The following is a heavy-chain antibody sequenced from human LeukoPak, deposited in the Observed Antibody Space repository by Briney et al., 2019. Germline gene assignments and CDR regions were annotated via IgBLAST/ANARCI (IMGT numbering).Heavy chain of an antibody. D-gene: IGHD6-13*01. CDR2: ISYDGSDK. V-gene: IGHV3-30*18. Sequence: GRSLRLSCAASGFTFSSNGMPWVRQAPGKGLEWVAVISYDGSDKYYADSVKGRFTISRDNSKNTLYLQMNSLRVEDTALYYCAKDRSSTWSLDYWGQGTLVTVSS. CDR1: GFTFSSNG. CDR3: AKDRSSTWSLDY. J-gene: IGHJ4*02.